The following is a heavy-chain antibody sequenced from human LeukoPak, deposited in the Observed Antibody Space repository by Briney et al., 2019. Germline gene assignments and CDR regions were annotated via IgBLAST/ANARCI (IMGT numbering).Heavy chain of an antibody. CDR1: GGTFSSYA. J-gene: IGHJ4*02. D-gene: IGHD5-24*01. Sequence: SVKVSCKASGGTFSSYAISWVRQAPGQGLEWMGGIIPIFGTANYAQKFQGRVTITADESTSTDYMELSSLRSEDTAVYYCASAVEMATTADYWGQGTLVTVSS. CDR3: ASAVEMATTADY. V-gene: IGHV1-69*13. CDR2: IIPIFGTA.